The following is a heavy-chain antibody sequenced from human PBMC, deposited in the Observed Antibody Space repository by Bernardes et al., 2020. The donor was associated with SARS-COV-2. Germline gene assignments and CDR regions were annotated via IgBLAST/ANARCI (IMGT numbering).Heavy chain of an antibody. J-gene: IGHJ4*02. V-gene: IGHV3-30*03. D-gene: IGHD4-17*01. CDR3: ARESDYGDYWF. CDR2: IASDGSNK. CDR1: GFTFRTYG. Sequence: GGSLRLSCAASGFTFRTYGLHWVRQAPGKGLEWVTAIASDGSNKYYGDSVKGRFTISRDNSKDTLLLQMDSLRVEDTAVYYCARESDYGDYWFWGQGTLITVAS.